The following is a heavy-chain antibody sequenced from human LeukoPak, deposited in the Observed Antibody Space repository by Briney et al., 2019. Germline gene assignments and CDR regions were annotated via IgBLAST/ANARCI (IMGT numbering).Heavy chain of an antibody. CDR1: GXTFSSYG. Sequence: SGRSLRLSCAASGXTFSSYGMHWVRQAPGKGLEWVAVISYDGSNKYYADSVKGRFTISRDNSKNTLYLQMNSLRAEDTAVYYCAKVGRYYYDSSGYFDCWGQGTLVTVSS. D-gene: IGHD3-22*01. J-gene: IGHJ4*02. CDR2: ISYDGSNK. V-gene: IGHV3-30*18. CDR3: AKVGRYYYDSSGYFDC.